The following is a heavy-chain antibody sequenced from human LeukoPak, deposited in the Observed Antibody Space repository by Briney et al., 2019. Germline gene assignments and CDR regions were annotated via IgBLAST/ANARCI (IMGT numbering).Heavy chain of an antibody. Sequence: SETLSLTCAVSGGSISSSNWWSWVRQPPGKGLEWIGEIYHSGSTNYNPSLKSRVTISVDKSKNQFSLKLSSVTAADTAVYYCARDRSFSYYYGMDVWGQGTTVTVSS. CDR3: ARDRSFSYYYGMDV. V-gene: IGHV4-4*02. CDR2: IYHSGST. CDR1: GGSISSSNW. D-gene: IGHD3-10*01. J-gene: IGHJ6*02.